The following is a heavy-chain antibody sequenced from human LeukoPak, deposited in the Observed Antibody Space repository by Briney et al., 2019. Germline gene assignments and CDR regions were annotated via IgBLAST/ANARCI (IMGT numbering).Heavy chain of an antibody. V-gene: IGHV4-30-4*01. CDR2: IYYSGST. CDR1: GGSISSGDYY. D-gene: IGHD5-18*01. Sequence: SQTLSLTCTVSGGSISSGDYYWSWIRQPPGKGLEWIGYIYYSGSTYYNPSLKSRVTISVDTSKNQFSLKLSSVTAADTAVYYCTRGGYNYDSPPGDPFDYWGQGTLVTVSS. CDR3: TRGGYNYDSPPGDPFDY. J-gene: IGHJ4*02.